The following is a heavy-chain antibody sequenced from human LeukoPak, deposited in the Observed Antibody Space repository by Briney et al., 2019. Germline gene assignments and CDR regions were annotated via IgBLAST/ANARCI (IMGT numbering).Heavy chain of an antibody. CDR1: GFTFSSYA. CDR2: ISGSGGST. CDR3: AKTPYYDFWSGSRAYYYFMDV. D-gene: IGHD3-3*01. V-gene: IGHV3-23*01. J-gene: IGHJ6*03. Sequence: GGSLRLSCAASGFTFSSYAMSWVRQAPGKGLEWVSAISGSGGSTYYADSVKGRFTISRDNSKNTLYLQMNSLRAEDTAVYYCAKTPYYDFWSGSRAYYYFMDVWGKGTTVTVSS.